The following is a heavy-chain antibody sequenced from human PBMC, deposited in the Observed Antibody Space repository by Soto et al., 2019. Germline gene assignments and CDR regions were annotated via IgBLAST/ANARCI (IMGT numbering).Heavy chain of an antibody. CDR3: AYNPSYYSDSKGQKAGAFDL. V-gene: IGHV2-5*01. D-gene: IGHD3-10*01. CDR1: GFSLTTGGMC. CDR2: IHWNDDK. J-gene: IGHJ3*01. Sequence: QITLKESGPTMVRPTQTLTLTCTFSGFSLTTGGMCVGWIRQPPGKALEWLESIHWNDDKRYSTSLESRLTINTDTSKNQVGLTMTNMDPVDTATYYCAYNPSYYSDSKGQKAGAFDLWGKGTLVTVS.